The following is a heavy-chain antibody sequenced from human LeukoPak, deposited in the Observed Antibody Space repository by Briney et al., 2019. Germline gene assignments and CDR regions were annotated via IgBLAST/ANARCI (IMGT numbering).Heavy chain of an antibody. Sequence: PGRSLRLSCVASGFTFSNHGMHWVRQAPGKGLEWVALIWYDGTETYYAVSVKGRFTVSRDDSKNTVYLQMNSLGADDTAVYYCASGWGPYTSGRYFEHWGQGAMVTVS. CDR2: IWYDGTET. CDR3: ASGWGPYTSGRYFEH. V-gene: IGHV3-33*01. J-gene: IGHJ4*02. CDR1: GFTFSNHG. D-gene: IGHD6-19*01.